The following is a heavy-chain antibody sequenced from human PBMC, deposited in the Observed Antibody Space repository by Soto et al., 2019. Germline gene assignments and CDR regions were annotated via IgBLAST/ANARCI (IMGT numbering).Heavy chain of an antibody. D-gene: IGHD3-3*01. CDR3: AGDLYDFWSGPTYYFDS. CDR2: ISSSSSYI. Sequence: GGSLRLSCAASGFTFSSYSINWVRQAPGKGLEWVSSISSSSSYIYYADSVKGRFTISRDNAKNSLYLQMNSLRAEDTAVYYCAGDLYDFWSGPTYYFDSWGKGPLVTVSS. J-gene: IGHJ4*02. CDR1: GFTFSSYS. V-gene: IGHV3-21*01.